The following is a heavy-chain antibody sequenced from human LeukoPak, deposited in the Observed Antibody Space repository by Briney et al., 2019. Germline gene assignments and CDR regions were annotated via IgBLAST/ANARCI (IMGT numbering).Heavy chain of an antibody. V-gene: IGHV1-69*13. CDR2: IIPIFGTA. J-gene: IGHJ4*01. CDR1: GGTFTSCA. Sequence: ASVKVSCKASGGTFTSCAISWVRQAPGQGLEWMGGIIPIFGTANYVQKLQGRVTSTADESTSTAYMELSSLRSEDTAVYYGGGGPAGGGECYFFDYWGQGTLVTVSS. D-gene: IGHD2-21*01. CDR3: GGGPAGGGECYFFDY.